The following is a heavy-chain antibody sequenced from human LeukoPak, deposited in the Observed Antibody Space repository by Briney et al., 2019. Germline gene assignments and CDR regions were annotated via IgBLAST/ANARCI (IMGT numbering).Heavy chain of an antibody. D-gene: IGHD2-15*01. Sequence: GGSLRLSCAASGFTFSRYAMSWVRQAPGKGLEWVSALGVSVSGYGGSTYYADSVKGRFTISRDNAKNSLYPQMNSLRAEDTAVYYCARASPHCSGGSCYPTYYYYMDVWGKGTTVTVSS. J-gene: IGHJ6*03. CDR1: GFTFSRYA. CDR2: LGVSVSGYGGST. CDR3: ARASPHCSGGSCYPTYYYYMDV. V-gene: IGHV3-23*01.